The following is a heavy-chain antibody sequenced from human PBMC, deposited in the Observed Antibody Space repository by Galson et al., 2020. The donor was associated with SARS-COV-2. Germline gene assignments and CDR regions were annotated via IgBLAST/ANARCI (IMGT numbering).Heavy chain of an antibody. J-gene: IGHJ3*02. CDR1: GFTFGDYA. V-gene: IGHV3-49*03. D-gene: IGHD3-22*01. CDR2: IRSKAYGGTT. CDR3: TRAQVKGITMIVVVIQAFDI. Sequence: GESLKISCTASGFTFGDYAMSWFRQAPGKGLEWVGFIRSKAYGGTTEYAASVKGRFTISRDDSKSIAYLQMNSLKTEDTAVYYCTRAQVKGITMIVVVIQAFDIWGQGTMVTVSS.